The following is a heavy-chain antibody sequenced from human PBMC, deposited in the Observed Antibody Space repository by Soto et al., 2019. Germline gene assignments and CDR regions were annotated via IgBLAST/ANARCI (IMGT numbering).Heavy chain of an antibody. CDR3: GRRLQLWLRDYYYYYMDV. V-gene: IGHV4-59*08. CDR2: IYYSGST. Sequence: SETLSLTCTVSGGSISSYYWTWIRQPPGKGLEWIGYIYYSGSTNYNPSLKSRVTISVDTSKNQFSLKLSSVTAADTAVYYCGRRLQLWLRDYYYYYMDVWGKGTTVTVSS. J-gene: IGHJ6*03. D-gene: IGHD5-18*01. CDR1: GGSISSYY.